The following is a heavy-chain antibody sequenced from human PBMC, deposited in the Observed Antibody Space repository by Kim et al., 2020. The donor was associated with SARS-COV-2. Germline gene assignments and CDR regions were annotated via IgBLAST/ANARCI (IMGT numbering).Heavy chain of an antibody. Sequence: SETLSLTCTVSGGSISSSSYYWGWIRQPPGKGLEWIGSIYYSGSTYYNPSLKSRVTISVDTSKNQFSLKLSSVTAADTAVYYCARRLLWFGDSFLGIWFDPWGQGTLVTVSS. J-gene: IGHJ5*02. V-gene: IGHV4-39*01. CDR2: IYYSGST. D-gene: IGHD3-10*01. CDR1: GGSISSSSYY. CDR3: ARRLLWFGDSFLGIWFDP.